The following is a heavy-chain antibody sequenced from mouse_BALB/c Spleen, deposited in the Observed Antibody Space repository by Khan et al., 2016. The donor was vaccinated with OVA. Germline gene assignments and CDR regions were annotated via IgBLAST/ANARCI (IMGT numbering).Heavy chain of an antibody. CDR1: GISITTGNYR. D-gene: IGHD1-3*01. J-gene: IGHJ2*01. V-gene: IGHV3-5*02. CDR2: LYYSGTT. CDR3: ARERSGFGSYYFDY. Sequence: EVQLQESGPGLVKPSQTVSLTCTVTGISITTGNYRWSWIRQFPGNKLEWIGYLYYSGTTTYNPSLTSRTTITRDTSKNRFFLELNSLTADDTATYYCARERSGFGSYYFDYWGQGTTLTVSS.